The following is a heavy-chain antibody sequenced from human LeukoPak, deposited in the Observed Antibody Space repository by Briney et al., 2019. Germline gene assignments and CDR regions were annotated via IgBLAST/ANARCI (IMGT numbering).Heavy chain of an antibody. CDR1: GYSISSGYY. CDR2: IYHSGST. J-gene: IGHJ4*02. Sequence: SETLSLTCTVSGYSISSGYYWGWIRQPPGKGLEWIGSIYHSGSTYYNPSLKSRVTISVDTSKNQFSLKLSSVTAADTAVYYCARGDYGGSLFDYWGQGTLVTVSS. V-gene: IGHV4-38-2*02. D-gene: IGHD4-23*01. CDR3: ARGDYGGSLFDY.